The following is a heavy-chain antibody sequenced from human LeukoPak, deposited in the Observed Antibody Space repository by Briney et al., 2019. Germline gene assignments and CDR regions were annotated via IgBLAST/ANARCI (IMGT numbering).Heavy chain of an antibody. D-gene: IGHD2-2*01. CDR2: ISAYNGNT. CDR1: GYTFTSYG. CDR3: ARGDSRCSSTSCYSPTLSYYYYMDV. J-gene: IGHJ6*03. Sequence: ASVKVSCKASGYTFTSYGISWVRQAPGQGLEWMGWISAYNGNTNYEQKLQGRVTMTTDTSTSTAYMELRSLRSDDTAVYYCARGDSRCSSTSCYSPTLSYYYYMDVWGKGTTVTVSS. V-gene: IGHV1-18*01.